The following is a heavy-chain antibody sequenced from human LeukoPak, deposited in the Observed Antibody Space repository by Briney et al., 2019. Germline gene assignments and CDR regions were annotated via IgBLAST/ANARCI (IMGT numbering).Heavy chain of an antibody. D-gene: IGHD1-26*01. CDR3: ARRRGSYCDFDY. V-gene: IGHV4-39*01. CDR2: IYYRGST. Sequence: SETLSLTCTVSGGSISSSSYYWGWIRQPPGKGLEWIGSIYYRGSTYYNPSLKSRVTISVDTSKNQFSLKLSSVTAADTAVYYCARRRGSYCDFDYWGQGTLVTVSS. CDR1: GGSISSSSYY. J-gene: IGHJ4*02.